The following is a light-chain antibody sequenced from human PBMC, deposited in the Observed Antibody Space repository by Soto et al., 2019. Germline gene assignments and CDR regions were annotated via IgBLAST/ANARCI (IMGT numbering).Light chain of an antibody. CDR1: SGLSSYA. J-gene: IGLJ2*01. Sequence: QLVLTQSPSASASLGASVKLTCTLSSGLSSYAIAWHQQQPEKGPRYLMKVNSDGSHSKGDGIPDRFSGSSSGAERYLTISSLQSADEADYYCQTWGTGSGIFFGGGTKVTVL. CDR2: VNSDGSH. V-gene: IGLV4-69*02. CDR3: QTWGTGSGIF.